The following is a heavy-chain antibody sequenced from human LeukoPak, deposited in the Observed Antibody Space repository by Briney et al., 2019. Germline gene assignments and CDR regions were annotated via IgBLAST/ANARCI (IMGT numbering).Heavy chain of an antibody. CDR1: GGSISSYY. CDR2: IYTSGST. Sequence: SETLSLTCTVSGGSISSYYWRWIRQPAGKGLEWIGRIYTSGSTNYNPSLKSRVTMSVDTSKNQFSLKLSSVTAADTAVYYCARGVPAASKGLDAFDIWGQGTMVTVSS. V-gene: IGHV4-4*07. D-gene: IGHD2-2*01. CDR3: ARGVPAASKGLDAFDI. J-gene: IGHJ3*02.